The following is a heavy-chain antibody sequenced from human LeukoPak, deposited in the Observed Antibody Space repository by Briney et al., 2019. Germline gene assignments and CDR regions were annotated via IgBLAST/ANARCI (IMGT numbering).Heavy chain of an antibody. D-gene: IGHD2-2*01. CDR2: IIPIFGTA. Sequence: ASVKVSCKASGGTFSSYAISWVRQAPGQGLEWMGGIIPIFGTANYAQKFQGRVTITADESTSTAYMELSSLRSEDTAVYYCAREPCSSTSRPAPDRWFDPWGQGTLVTVSS. CDR1: GGTFSSYA. CDR3: AREPCSSTSRPAPDRWFDP. J-gene: IGHJ5*02. V-gene: IGHV1-69*13.